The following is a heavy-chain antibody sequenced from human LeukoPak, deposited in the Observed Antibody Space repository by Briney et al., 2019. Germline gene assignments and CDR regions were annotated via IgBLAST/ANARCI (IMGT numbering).Heavy chain of an antibody. CDR1: GFTFSSYY. V-gene: IGHV3-21*01. Sequence: GGSLRLSCAASGFTFSSYYMNWVRQAPGKGLEWVSSISSSSSYMYYPDSVKGRFTISRDNAKNSLYLQMNSLRAEDTAVYYCARNRGSSSSEALDYWGQGTLVTVSS. J-gene: IGHJ4*02. D-gene: IGHD6-6*01. CDR3: ARNRGSSSSEALDY. CDR2: ISSSSSYM.